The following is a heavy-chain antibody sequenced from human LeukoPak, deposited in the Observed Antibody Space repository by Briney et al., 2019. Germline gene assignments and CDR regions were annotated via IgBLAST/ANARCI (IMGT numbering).Heavy chain of an antibody. CDR1: GYTFTGYY. J-gene: IGHJ4*02. CDR2: INPNSGGT. CDR3: ARVLYYYGSGSYPPGY. V-gene: IGHV1-2*02. Sequence: ASVKVSCKASGYTFTGYYMHWVRQAPGQGLEWMGWINPNSGGTNYAQKFQGRVTMTRDTSISTAYMELSRLGSDDTAVYYCARVLYYYGSGSYPPGYWGQGTLVTVSS. D-gene: IGHD3-10*01.